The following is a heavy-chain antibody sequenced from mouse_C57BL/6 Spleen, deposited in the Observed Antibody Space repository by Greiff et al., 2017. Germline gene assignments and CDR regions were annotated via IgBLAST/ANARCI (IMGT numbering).Heavy chain of an antibody. CDR2: IYPGDGDT. CDR1: GYAFSSSW. Sequence: QVQLQQSGPELVKPGASVKISCKASGYAFSSSWMNWVKQRPGKGLEWIGRIYPGDGDTNYNGKFKGKATLTADKSSSTVYMRLRRPTSEDSAVYFCGRGGWREYYAMDYGGQRTSGNVAS. J-gene: IGHJ4*01. V-gene: IGHV1-82*01. CDR3: GRGGWREYYAMDY. D-gene: IGHD2-3*01.